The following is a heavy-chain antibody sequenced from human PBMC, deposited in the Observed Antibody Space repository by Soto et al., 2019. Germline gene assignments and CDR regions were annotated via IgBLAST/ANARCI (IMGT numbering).Heavy chain of an antibody. D-gene: IGHD2-2*01. CDR2: IIPILGIA. CDR3: ASEARRSPLLPPSY. CDR1: VGTFSSYT. Sequence: QVQLVQSGAEVKKPGSSVKVSCKASVGTFSSYTISWVRQAPGQGLEWMGRIIPILGIANYAQKFQGRVTITADKSTSTAYMELRGLRSEDTAVYYCASEARRSPLLPPSYWGQGTLVTVSS. V-gene: IGHV1-69*02. J-gene: IGHJ4*02.